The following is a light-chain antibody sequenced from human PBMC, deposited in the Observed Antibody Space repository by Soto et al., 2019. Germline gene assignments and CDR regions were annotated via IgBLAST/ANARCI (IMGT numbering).Light chain of an antibody. CDR1: QGISTF. V-gene: IGKV1-27*01. Sequence: IHMTQSPSSLSASVVYRVTITFLASQGISTFLAWYQQKPGKVPKLLIYGSSTLQSGVPSRFSGSGSGTDFTLTISSLQPEDVATYYCQQYNSYSWTFGQGTKVDNK. CDR2: GSS. J-gene: IGKJ1*01. CDR3: QQYNSYSWT.